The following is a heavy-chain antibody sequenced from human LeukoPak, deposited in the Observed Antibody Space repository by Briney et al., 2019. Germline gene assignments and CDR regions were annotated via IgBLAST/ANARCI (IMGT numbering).Heavy chain of an antibody. CDR3: ASSGFWSGYYTPDW. CDR2: INTNSGGT. CDR1: GYTFTGYN. Sequence: ASVTVSFTASGYTFTGYNMHLVRQPPGQGLEWMGWINTNSGGTNYAQKFQGRVTMTMDTSISTAYMELSRLRSDDTAVYYCASSGFWSGYYTPDWWGQGTLVTVSS. J-gene: IGHJ4*02. D-gene: IGHD3-3*01. V-gene: IGHV1-2*02.